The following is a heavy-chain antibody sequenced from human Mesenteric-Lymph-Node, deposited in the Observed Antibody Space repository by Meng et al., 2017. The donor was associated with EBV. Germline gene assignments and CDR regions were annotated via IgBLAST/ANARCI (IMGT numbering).Heavy chain of an antibody. CDR1: GYSFTSYY. Sequence: VQLVQSGAEVKMPWASAKLSCQASGYSFTSYYFHWVRQAPGQGLEWMGIINPSGGWTSYAQRVQDRVSMTRDTSTNTVYMELRGLRSEDTAVYYCARAYYYGSGSYSKGAFDYWGQGSLVTVSP. D-gene: IGHD3-10*01. CDR3: ARAYYYGSGSYSKGAFDY. CDR2: INPSGGWT. V-gene: IGHV1-46*01. J-gene: IGHJ4*02.